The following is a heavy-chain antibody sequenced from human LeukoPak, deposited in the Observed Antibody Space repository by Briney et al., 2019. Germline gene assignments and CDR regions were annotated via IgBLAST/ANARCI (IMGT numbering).Heavy chain of an antibody. CDR2: ISSSGSTI. D-gene: IGHD2/OR15-2a*01. V-gene: IGHV3-11*01. CDR3: ARGVGYYAAYYYYYYGMDV. Sequence: GGSLRLSCAASGFTFSDYYMSWIRQAPGKGLEWVSYISSSGSTIYYADSVKGRFTISRDNAKNSLYLQMNSLRAEDTAVYYCARGVGYYAAYYYYYYGMDVWGQGTTVTVSS. CDR1: GFTFSDYY. J-gene: IGHJ6*02.